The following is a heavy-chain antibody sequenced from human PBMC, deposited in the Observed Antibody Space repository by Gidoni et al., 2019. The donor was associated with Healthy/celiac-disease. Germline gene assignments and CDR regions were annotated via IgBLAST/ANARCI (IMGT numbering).Heavy chain of an antibody. CDR1: GGTFSSYA. D-gene: IGHD3-22*01. J-gene: IGHJ3*02. V-gene: IGHV1-69*06. CDR3: AIPPYYYDSSGYLGDAFDI. CDR2: IIPIFGTA. Sequence: QVQLVQSGAEVKKPGSSVKVSCKASGGTFSSYAISWVRQAPGQGLEWMGGIIPIFGTANYAQKFQGRVTITADKSTSTAYMELSSLRSEDTAVYYCAIPPYYYDSSGYLGDAFDIWGQGTMVTVSS.